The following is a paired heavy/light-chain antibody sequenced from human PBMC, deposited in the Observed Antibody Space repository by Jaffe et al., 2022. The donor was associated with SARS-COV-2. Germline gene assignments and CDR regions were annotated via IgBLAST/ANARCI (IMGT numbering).Light chain of an antibody. J-gene: IGKJ1*01. V-gene: IGKV1-6*01. CDR2: AAS. CDR1: QGIRND. CDR3: LQDYNYPLT. Sequence: AIQMTQSPSSLSASVGDRVTITCRASQGIRNDLGWYQQKPGKAPKLLIYAASSLQSGVPSRFSGSGSGTDFTLTISSLQPEDFATYYCLQDYNYPLTFGQGTKVEIK.
Heavy chain of an antibody. D-gene: IGHD2-2*01. J-gene: IGHJ6*02. CDR3: ARDIGSSTSCDGCYYYYGMDV. CDR2: ISYDGSNK. Sequence: QVQLVESGGGVVQPGRSLRLSCAASGFTFSSYAMHWVRQAPGKGLEWVAVISYDGSNKYYADSVKGRFTISRDNSKNTLYLQMNSLRAEDTAVYYCARDIGSSTSCDGCYYYYGMDVWGQGTTVTVSS. V-gene: IGHV3-30-3*01. CDR1: GFTFSSYA.